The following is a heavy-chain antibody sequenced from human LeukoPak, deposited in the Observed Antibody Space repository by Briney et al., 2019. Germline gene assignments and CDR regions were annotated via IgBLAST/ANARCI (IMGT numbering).Heavy chain of an antibody. Sequence: TSSETLSLTCTVSGGSISSYYWSWIRQPPGKGLEWIGYISYSGSTNCNPSLKSRLNISVDTSKKQFSLNLSSVTAADTAVYYCAKTSGSGSLALDYWGQGTLVTVSS. D-gene: IGHD3-10*01. CDR1: GGSISSYY. J-gene: IGHJ4*02. CDR3: AKTSGSGSLALDY. V-gene: IGHV4-59*01. CDR2: ISYSGST.